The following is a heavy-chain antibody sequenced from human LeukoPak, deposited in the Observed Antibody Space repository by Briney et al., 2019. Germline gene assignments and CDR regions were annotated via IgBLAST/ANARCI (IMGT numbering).Heavy chain of an antibody. D-gene: IGHD1-26*01. CDR3: ARVGASYGALDY. CDR2: ISSSASTI. J-gene: IGHJ4*02. Sequence: GGSLRLSCAASGVTFSTFEVNWVRQAPGKGLEWVSFISSSASTIFYADSVKGRFTISRDSARNSLYLQMNSLRFEDTAIYYCARVGASYGALDYWGQGALVTVSS. CDR1: GVTFSTFE. V-gene: IGHV3-48*03.